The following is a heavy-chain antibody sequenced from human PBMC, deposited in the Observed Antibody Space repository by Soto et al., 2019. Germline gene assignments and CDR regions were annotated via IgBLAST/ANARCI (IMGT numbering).Heavy chain of an antibody. CDR3: ARLPYSAYNRHFDY. J-gene: IGHJ4*02. V-gene: IGHV3-21*05. Sequence: PGGSLRLSCEVSGFTFENYAMNWVRRAPGKGLEWVSYINPTSGHINYADSVKGRFTISRDNARNSLYLQMNSLTADDTAMYYCARLPYSAYNRHFDYWGQGTLVTVAS. D-gene: IGHD4-4*01. CDR1: GFTFENYA. CDR2: INPTSGHI.